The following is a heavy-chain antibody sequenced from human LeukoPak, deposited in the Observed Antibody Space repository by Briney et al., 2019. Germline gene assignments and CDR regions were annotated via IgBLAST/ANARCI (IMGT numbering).Heavy chain of an antibody. Sequence: SVKVSCKASGGTFSSYAISWVRQAPGQGLEWMGRIIPILGIANYAQKFQGRVTVTADKSTSTAYMELSSLRSEDTAVYYCARDSRYSYGSRDYWGQGTLVTVSS. D-gene: IGHD5-18*01. J-gene: IGHJ4*02. CDR1: GGTFSSYA. V-gene: IGHV1-69*04. CDR3: ARDSRYSYGSRDY. CDR2: IIPILGIA.